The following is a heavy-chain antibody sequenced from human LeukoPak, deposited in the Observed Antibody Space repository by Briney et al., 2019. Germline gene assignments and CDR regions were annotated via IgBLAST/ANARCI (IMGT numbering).Heavy chain of an antibody. J-gene: IGHJ3*02. CDR3: ARDGVAVAVDAFDI. CDR2: IKQDGSEK. Sequence: GGSLRLSCAASGFTFSSYWMSWVRQAPGKGLEWVANIKQDGSEKYYVDSVEGRFTISRDNAKNSLYLQMNSLRAEDTAVYYCARDGVAVAVDAFDIWGQGTMVTVSS. V-gene: IGHV3-7*03. D-gene: IGHD6-19*01. CDR1: GFTFSSYW.